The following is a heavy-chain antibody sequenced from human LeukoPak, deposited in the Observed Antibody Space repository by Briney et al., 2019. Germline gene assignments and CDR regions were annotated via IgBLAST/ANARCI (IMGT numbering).Heavy chain of an antibody. V-gene: IGHV4-61*02. CDR3: ARQSNYDFWSGNYYYMDV. CDR2: IYTSGST. CDR1: GGSISSGSYY. D-gene: IGHD3-3*01. J-gene: IGHJ6*03. Sequence: SETLSLTCTVSGGSISSGSYYWSWIRQPAGKGLEWIGRIYTSGSTNYNPSLKSRVTISVDTSKNQFPLKLSSVTAADTAVYYCARQSNYDFWSGNYYYMDVWGKGTTVTVSS.